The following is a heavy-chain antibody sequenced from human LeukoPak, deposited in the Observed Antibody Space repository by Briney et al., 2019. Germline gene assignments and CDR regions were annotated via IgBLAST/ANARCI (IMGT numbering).Heavy chain of an antibody. D-gene: IGHD1-26*01. CDR2: INPNSGGT. CDR1: EYTFTGYY. CDR3: AAFSGSYGVFDP. J-gene: IGHJ5*02. Sequence: ASVKVSCKASEYTFTGYYMHWVRQAPGQGLEWMGWINPNSGGTNYAQKFQGRVTMTRDTSISTAYMELSRLRSDDTAVYYCAAFSGSYGVFDPWGQGTLVTVSS. V-gene: IGHV1-2*02.